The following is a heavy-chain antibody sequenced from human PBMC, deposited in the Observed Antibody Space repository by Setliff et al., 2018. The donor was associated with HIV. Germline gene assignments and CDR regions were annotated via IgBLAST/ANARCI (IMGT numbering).Heavy chain of an antibody. CDR2: IYGSSGST. CDR3: AKGQDGLRYNWFDP. J-gene: IGHJ5*02. V-gene: IGHV3-23*01. Sequence: PGESLKISCAASGFTFSNYAMSWVRQAPGKGLEWVSAIYGSSGSTNYADSVKGRFPISRDNSKNMLYLQMNSLRAEDTAVYYCAKGQDGLRYNWFDPWGHGTLVTVSS. CDR1: GFTFSNYA.